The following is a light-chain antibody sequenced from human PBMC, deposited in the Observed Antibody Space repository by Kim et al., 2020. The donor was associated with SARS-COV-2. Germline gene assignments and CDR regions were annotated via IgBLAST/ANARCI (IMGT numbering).Light chain of an antibody. CDR2: QDS. CDR1: KLGDKY. Sequence: VSPGQTASITCSGDKLGDKYACWYQQQPGQSPVLVIYQDSKRPSGIPERFSGSNSGNTATLTISGTQAMDEADYYCQAWDSSTWVFGGGTQLTVL. J-gene: IGLJ3*02. CDR3: QAWDSSTWV. V-gene: IGLV3-1*01.